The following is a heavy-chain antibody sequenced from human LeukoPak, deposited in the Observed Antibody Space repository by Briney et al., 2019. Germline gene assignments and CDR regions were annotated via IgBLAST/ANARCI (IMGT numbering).Heavy chain of an antibody. CDR2: ISGSGGST. CDR3: AKTRPYYYDSSGYRGYYFDY. V-gene: IGHV3-23*01. Sequence: GGSLRLSCAASGFTFSSYAMSWVRQAPGKGLEWVLAISGSGGSTYYADSVEGRFTISRDNSKNTLYLQMNSLRAEDTAVYYCAKTRPYYYDSSGYRGYYFDYWGQGTLVTVSS. CDR1: GFTFSSYA. J-gene: IGHJ4*02. D-gene: IGHD3-22*01.